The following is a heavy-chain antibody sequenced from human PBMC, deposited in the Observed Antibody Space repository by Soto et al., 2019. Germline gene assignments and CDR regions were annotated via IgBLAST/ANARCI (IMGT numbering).Heavy chain of an antibody. CDR2: IYHSGST. V-gene: IGHV4-30-2*01. Sequence: SETLSLTCAVSGGSISSGGYSWSWIRQPPGKGLEWIGYIYHSGSTYYNPSLKSRVTISVDRSKNQLSLKLSSVTAADTAVYYCARGNPGPAAIESTWYAPWGQETLVPV. J-gene: IGHJ5*02. CDR3: ARGNPGPAAIESTWYAP. D-gene: IGHD2-2*02. CDR1: GGSISSGGYS.